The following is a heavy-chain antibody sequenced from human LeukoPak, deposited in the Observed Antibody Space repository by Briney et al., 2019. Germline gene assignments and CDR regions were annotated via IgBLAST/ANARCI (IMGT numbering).Heavy chain of an antibody. CDR3: ARHLNWFDP. J-gene: IGHJ5*02. V-gene: IGHV5-51*01. CDR2: IYPGDSDT. CDR1: GYILTNNW. Sequence: GESLKISCKVSGYILTNNWIGWVRQMPGKGLEWMGIIYPGDSDTRYSPSFQGQVTISADKSISTAYLQWSSLKASDTAMYYCARHLNWFDPWGQGTLVTVSS.